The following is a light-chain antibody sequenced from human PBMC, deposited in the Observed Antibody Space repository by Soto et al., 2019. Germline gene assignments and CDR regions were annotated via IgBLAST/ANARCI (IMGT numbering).Light chain of an antibody. CDR2: GAS. J-gene: IGKJ2*01. V-gene: IGKV3-20*01. Sequence: ETVLTQSPGTLSLSPGETATLSCRASQSVASNSLAWYQQKPGQAPRLLVYGASGRATDITDRFSGRGSGTDFTLTINRLEPEDFAVYYCQNYETSPYTFGQGTKLEIK. CDR3: QNYETSPYT. CDR1: QSVASNS.